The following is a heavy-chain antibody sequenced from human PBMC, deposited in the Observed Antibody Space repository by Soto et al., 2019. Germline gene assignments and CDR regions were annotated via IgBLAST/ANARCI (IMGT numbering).Heavy chain of an antibody. CDR3: AKEIDIVVVPAAGDWFDP. D-gene: IGHD2-2*01. J-gene: IGHJ5*02. CDR2: ISGSGGST. V-gene: IGHV3-23*01. CDR1: GFTFSSYA. Sequence: EVQLLESGGGLVQPGGSLRLSCAASGFTFSSYAMSWVRQAPGKGLEWVSAISGSGGSTYYADSVKGRFTISRDNSKNTLDLQMNSLRAEDTAVYYCAKEIDIVVVPAAGDWFDPWGQGTLVTVSS.